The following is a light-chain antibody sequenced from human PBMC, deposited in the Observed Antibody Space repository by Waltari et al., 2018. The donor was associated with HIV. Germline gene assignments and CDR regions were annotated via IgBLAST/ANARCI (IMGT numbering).Light chain of an antibody. V-gene: IGLV2-23*02. CDR1: SSDVGDYNY. CDR2: DVK. CDR3: CSYAGSSTVV. Sequence: QSALTQPASVSGSPGQSITISCTGTSSDVGDYNYVSWYQQHPGKAPKLMIDDVKQRPSGVSNRFSGSKAGNTASLTISGRQAEDEADYYCCSYAGSSTVVFGGGTKLTVL. J-gene: IGLJ2*01.